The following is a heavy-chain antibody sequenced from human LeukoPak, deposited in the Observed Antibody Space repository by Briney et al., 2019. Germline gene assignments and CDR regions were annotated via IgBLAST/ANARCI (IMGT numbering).Heavy chain of an antibody. CDR2: INPSGGST. CDR1: GYTFTSYY. J-gene: IGHJ5*02. V-gene: IGHV1-46*03. Sequence: ASVKVSCKASGYTFTSYYMHWVRQAPGQRLEWMGIINPSGGSTSYAQKFQGRVTMTRDTSTSTVYMELSSLRSEDTAVYYCARDPMLPPKYCSSTSCYRPNNWFDPWGQGTLVTVSS. D-gene: IGHD2-2*01. CDR3: ARDPMLPPKYCSSTSCYRPNNWFDP.